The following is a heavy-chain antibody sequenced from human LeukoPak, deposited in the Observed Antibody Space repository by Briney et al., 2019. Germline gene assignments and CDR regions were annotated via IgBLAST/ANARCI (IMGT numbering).Heavy chain of an antibody. J-gene: IGHJ4*02. V-gene: IGHV3-30*18. Sequence: GGSLRLSCAASGFIFDGYAMNWVRQAPGKGLEWVAQVSKDGSATFYADSVRGRFTISRDNSKNTVYLQLNSLRADDTAVYFCAKDHADIVVLPGAHIDYWGQGTLVTVSS. D-gene: IGHD2-2*01. CDR3: AKDHADIVVLPGAHIDY. CDR2: VSKDGSAT. CDR1: GFIFDGYA.